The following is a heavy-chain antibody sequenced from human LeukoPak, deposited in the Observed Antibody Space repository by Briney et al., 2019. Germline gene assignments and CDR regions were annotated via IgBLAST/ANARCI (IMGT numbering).Heavy chain of an antibody. Sequence: ASVKVSCKASGGTFSRYAISWVRQAPGQGLEWMGGIIPIFGTANYAQKFQGRVTITADESTSTAYMELSSLRSEDTAVYYCARPGSPAAGASDFHHWGQGTLVTVSS. J-gene: IGHJ1*01. CDR2: IIPIFGTA. D-gene: IGHD6-13*01. CDR3: ARPGSPAAGASDFHH. CDR1: GGTFSRYA. V-gene: IGHV1-69*13.